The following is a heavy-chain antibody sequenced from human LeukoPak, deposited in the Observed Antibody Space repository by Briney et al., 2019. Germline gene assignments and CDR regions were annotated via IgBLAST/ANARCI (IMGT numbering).Heavy chain of an antibody. CDR2: MNPNSGNT. Sequence: ASVKVSCKASGYTFTSYDINWVRQATGQGLEWMGWMNPNSGNTGYAQKFQGRVTMTRNTSISTAYMELSSLRSEDTAVYYCARDGSSGSYYNKPYYFDYWGQGTLVTVSS. J-gene: IGHJ4*02. CDR3: ARDGSSGSYYNKPYYFDY. V-gene: IGHV1-8*01. CDR1: GYTFTSYD. D-gene: IGHD3-10*01.